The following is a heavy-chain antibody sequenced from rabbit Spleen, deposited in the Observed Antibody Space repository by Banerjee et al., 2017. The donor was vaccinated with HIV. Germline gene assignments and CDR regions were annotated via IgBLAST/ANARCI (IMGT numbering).Heavy chain of an antibody. CDR2: INTATGKG. J-gene: IGHJ4*01. V-gene: IGHV1S40*01. Sequence: QSLEESGGDLVKPGASLTLTCKASGFSFSDRDVMCWVRQAPGKGLEWIACINTATGKGVYASWAKGRFTISSTSSTTVTLQMTSLTAADTATYFCARDLVAVIGWNFNLWGQGTLVTVS. D-gene: IGHD1-1*01. CDR1: GFSFSDRDV. CDR3: ARDLVAVIGWNFNL.